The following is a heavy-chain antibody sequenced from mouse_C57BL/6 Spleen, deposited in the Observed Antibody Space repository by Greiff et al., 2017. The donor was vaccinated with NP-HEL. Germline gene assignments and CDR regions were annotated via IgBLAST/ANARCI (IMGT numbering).Heavy chain of an antibody. CDR2: IYPGDGDT. V-gene: IGHV1-82*01. CDR3: ARGTGAYYFDY. D-gene: IGHD4-1*01. Sequence: QVQLKESGPELVKPGASVKISCKASGYAFSSSWMNWVKQRPGKGLEWIGRIYPGDGDTNYNGKFKGKATLTADKSSSTAYMQLSSLTSEDSAVYFCARGTGAYYFDYWGKGTTLTVSS. CDR1: GYAFSSSW. J-gene: IGHJ2*01.